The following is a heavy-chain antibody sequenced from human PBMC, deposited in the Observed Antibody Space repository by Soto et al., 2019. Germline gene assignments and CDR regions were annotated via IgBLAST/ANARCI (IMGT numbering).Heavy chain of an antibody. V-gene: IGHV3-33*01. J-gene: IGHJ6*02. CDR1: GFTFSSYG. Sequence: ESVGGVVQPGRSLRLSCAASGFTFSSYGMHWVRQAPGKGLEWVAVIWYDGSNKYYADSVKGRFTISRDNSKNTLYLQMNSLRAEDTAVYYCAREDIVVVVPYYYYGMDVWGQGTTVTVSS. CDR3: AREDIVVVVPYYYYGMDV. D-gene: IGHD2-15*01. CDR2: IWYDGSNK.